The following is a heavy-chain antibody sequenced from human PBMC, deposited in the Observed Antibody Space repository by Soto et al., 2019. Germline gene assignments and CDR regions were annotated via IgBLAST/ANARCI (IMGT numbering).Heavy chain of an antibody. V-gene: IGHV3-23*01. CDR1: GFTFSSYA. J-gene: IGHJ4*02. D-gene: IGHD6-19*01. CDR2: ISGDGATT. Sequence: EVQLLDSGGVLVQPGGSLRLSCAASGFTFSSYALSWVRQAPGKGLEWVSGISGDGATTYYTDSVKGRFTISRDSSTNTLYLQMNSLRAEDSAVYYCARDQTSSGRSTYLGYWGQGTLVTVAS. CDR3: ARDQTSSGRSTYLGY.